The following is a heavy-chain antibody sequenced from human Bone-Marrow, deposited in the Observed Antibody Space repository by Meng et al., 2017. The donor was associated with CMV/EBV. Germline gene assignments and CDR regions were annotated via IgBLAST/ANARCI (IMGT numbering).Heavy chain of an antibody. CDR3: AKPEYNWNYVVAFDI. V-gene: IGHV3-48*03. Sequence: SLKISCAASGFTFSSYEMNWVRQAPGKGLEWVSYISSSGSTIYYADSVKGRFTNSRDNSKNTLYLQMNSLRAEDTAVYYCAKPEYNWNYVVAFDIWGQGTMVTVSS. D-gene: IGHD1-7*01. J-gene: IGHJ3*02. CDR2: ISSSGSTI. CDR1: GFTFSSYE.